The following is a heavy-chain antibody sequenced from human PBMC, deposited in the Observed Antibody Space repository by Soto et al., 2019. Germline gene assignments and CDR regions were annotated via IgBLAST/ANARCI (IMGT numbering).Heavy chain of an antibody. CDR1: GGSVSSGSYY. D-gene: IGHD5-12*01. CDR3: AREGSYSAYNFAHGIQLWSFDF. Sequence: PSETLSLTCTVPGGSVSSGSYYWSWVRQPAGKGLEWIGRIFSSGSTSFNPSLESRVAMSVDTSKNHFSLNLSSVTAADMAVYYCAREGSYSAYNFAHGIQLWSFDFWGQGALVTVSS. J-gene: IGHJ4*02. CDR2: IFSSGST. V-gene: IGHV4-61*10.